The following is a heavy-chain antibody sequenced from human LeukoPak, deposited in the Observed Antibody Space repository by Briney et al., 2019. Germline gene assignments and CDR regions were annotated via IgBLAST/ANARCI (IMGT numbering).Heavy chain of an antibody. CDR2: NYYSGST. CDR1: GASFSSSTYY. Sequence: KSSETLCLTCTVSGASFSSSTYYWGWIRQPPGKGLEWVGSNYYSGSTYYNPSLKSRVTMSVDTSKNQFCLKLSSVTAADTAEYYCAKHAGGIAAADTRPFDYWGQGTLVTVSS. CDR3: AKHAGGIAAADTRPFDY. V-gene: IGHV4-39*01. D-gene: IGHD6-13*01. J-gene: IGHJ4*02.